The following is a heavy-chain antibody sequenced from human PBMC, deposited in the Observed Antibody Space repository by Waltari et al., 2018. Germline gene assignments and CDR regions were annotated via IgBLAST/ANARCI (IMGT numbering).Heavy chain of an antibody. D-gene: IGHD2-2*01. J-gene: IGHJ6*03. CDR1: GYTFTSYD. CDR3: ARGPPYCSSTSCYGGAYYYYYYMDV. V-gene: IGHV1-8*01. CDR2: MNPNSGNT. Sequence: QVQLVQSGAEVKKPGASVKVSCTASGYTFTSYDINWVRQATGQGLEWMGWMNPNSGNTGYAQKFQGRVTMTRNTSISTAYMELSSLRSEDTAVYYCARGPPYCSSTSCYGGAYYYYYYMDVWGKGTTVTVSS.